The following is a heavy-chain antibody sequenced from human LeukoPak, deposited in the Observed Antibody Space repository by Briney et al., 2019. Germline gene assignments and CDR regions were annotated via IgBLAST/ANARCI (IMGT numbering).Heavy chain of an antibody. CDR2: IYSGGST. D-gene: IGHD6-6*01. J-gene: IGHJ3*02. V-gene: IGHV3-53*01. CDR1: GFTVSSNY. CDR3: ASGYSSSSPDAFDI. Sequence: PGGSLRLSCAASGFTVSSNYMSWVRQAPGKGLEWVSVIYSGGSTYYADSVKGRFTISRDSSKNTLYLQMNSLRAEDTAVYYCASGYSSSSPDAFDIWGQGTMVTVSS.